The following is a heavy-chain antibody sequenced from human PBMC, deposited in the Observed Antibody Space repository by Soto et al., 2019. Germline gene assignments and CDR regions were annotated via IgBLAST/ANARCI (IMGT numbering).Heavy chain of an antibody. V-gene: IGHV3-23*01. J-gene: IGHJ6*02. D-gene: IGHD6-6*01. CDR3: ARGVAAARAGRLYYYGMDV. CDR2: ISGSGGST. CDR1: GFTFSSYS. Sequence: PGGSLRLSCAASGFTFSSYSMNWVRQAPGKGLEWVSAISGSGGSTYYADSVKGRFTISRDNSKNTLYLQMNSLRAEDTAVYYCARGVAAARAGRLYYYGMDVWGQGTTVTVSS.